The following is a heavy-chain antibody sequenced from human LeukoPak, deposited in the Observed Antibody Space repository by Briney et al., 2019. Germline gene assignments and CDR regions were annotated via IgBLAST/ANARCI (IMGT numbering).Heavy chain of an antibody. D-gene: IGHD2-2*01. CDR3: ARRWLVVPAAMGAFDI. V-gene: IGHV5-51*01. Sequence: GESLKISCKGSGYSFTSYWIGWVRQMPGKGLEWMGIIYPGDSDTRYSPSFQGQVTISADKSISTAYLQWSSLKASDTAMYYCARRWLVVPAAMGAFDIWGQGTMVTVSS. CDR1: GYSFTSYW. J-gene: IGHJ3*02. CDR2: IYPGDSDT.